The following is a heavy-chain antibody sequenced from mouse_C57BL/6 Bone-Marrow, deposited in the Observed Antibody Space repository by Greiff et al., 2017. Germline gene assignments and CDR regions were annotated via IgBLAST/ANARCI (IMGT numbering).Heavy chain of an antibody. CDR1: GYTFTDYY. V-gene: IGHV1-19*01. J-gene: IGHJ2*01. CDR3: ARGDYSLAY. Sequence: DVKLQESGPVLVKPGASVKMSCKASGYTFTDYYMNWVKQSHGKSLEWIGVINPYNGGTSYNQTFKGKATLTVDKSSSTSYMELKSLTSEDSAFYYCARGDYSLAYWGQGTTLTVSA. D-gene: IGHD2-12*01. CDR2: INPYNGGT.